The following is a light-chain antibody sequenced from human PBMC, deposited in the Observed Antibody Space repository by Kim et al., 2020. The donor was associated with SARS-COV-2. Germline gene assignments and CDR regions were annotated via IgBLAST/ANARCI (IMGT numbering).Light chain of an antibody. Sequence: GKTVILTCTRSGGSIATDFVQWFQQRPGSSPTTVIYGDQQRPSGVPDRFSGSVDSSSNAASLTISGRKTEDGADYYCQSYDDNKWVFGGGTQLTVL. V-gene: IGLV6-57*01. J-gene: IGLJ2*01. CDR2: GDQ. CDR3: QSYDDNKWV. CDR1: GGSIATDF.